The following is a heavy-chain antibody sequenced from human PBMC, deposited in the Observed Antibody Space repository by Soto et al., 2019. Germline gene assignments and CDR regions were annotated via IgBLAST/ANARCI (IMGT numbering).Heavy chain of an antibody. J-gene: IGHJ6*02. CDR2: IYHSGST. V-gene: IGHV4-4*02. D-gene: IGHD1-26*01. CDR1: GGSISSSNW. Sequence: QVQLQESGPGLVKPSGTLSLTCAVSGGSISSSNWWSWVRQPPGKGLEWIGEIYHSGSTNYNPSLKSRVTIPVDKRKNQFSLKLSSVTAADTAVYYCARVSGSYYYGMDVWGQGTTVTVSS. CDR3: ARVSGSYYYGMDV.